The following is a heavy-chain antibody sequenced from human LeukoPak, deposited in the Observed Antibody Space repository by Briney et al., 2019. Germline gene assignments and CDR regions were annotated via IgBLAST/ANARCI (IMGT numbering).Heavy chain of an antibody. CDR1: GFTFSSYA. CDR2: ISYDGSNK. Sequence: PGRSLRLSCAASGFTFSSYAMHWVRQAPGKGLEWVAVISYDGSNKYYADSVKGRFTISRDNSKNTLYLQMNSLRAEDTAVYYCARERLGYISSWYGPGRQGAFDIWGQETMVTVSS. D-gene: IGHD6-13*01. CDR3: ARERLGYISSWYGPGRQGAFDI. V-gene: IGHV3-30-3*01. J-gene: IGHJ3*02.